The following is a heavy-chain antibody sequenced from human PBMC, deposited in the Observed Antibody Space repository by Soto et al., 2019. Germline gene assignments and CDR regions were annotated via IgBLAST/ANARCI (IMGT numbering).Heavy chain of an antibody. CDR3: ARDRSEVGYSGYDSFRY. J-gene: IGHJ4*02. V-gene: IGHV1-69*13. Sequence: GASVKVSCKASGGTFSSYAISWVRQAPGQGLEWMGGIIPIFGTANYAQKFQGRVTITADESTSTAYMELSSLRSEDTAVYYCARDRSEVGYSGYDSFRYWGQGTLVTVSS. CDR2: IIPIFGTA. CDR1: GGTFSSYA. D-gene: IGHD5-12*01.